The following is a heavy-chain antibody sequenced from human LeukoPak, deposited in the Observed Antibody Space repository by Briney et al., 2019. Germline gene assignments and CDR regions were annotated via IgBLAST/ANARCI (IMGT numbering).Heavy chain of an antibody. CDR1: GFTFSSYE. D-gene: IGHD3-9*01. Sequence: GGSLRLSCAASGFTFSSYEMNWVRQAPGKGLEWVSYISSSGSTIYYADSVKGRFTISRDNAKNSLYLQMNSLRAEDTAVYYCATFDWPDYYYGMDVWGQGTTVTVSS. CDR2: ISSSGSTI. J-gene: IGHJ6*02. V-gene: IGHV3-48*03. CDR3: ATFDWPDYYYGMDV.